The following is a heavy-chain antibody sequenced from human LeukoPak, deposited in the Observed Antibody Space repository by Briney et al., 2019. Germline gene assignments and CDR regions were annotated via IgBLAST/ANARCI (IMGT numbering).Heavy chain of an antibody. Sequence: GGSLRLSCAASGFTFSSYTMNWVRQAPGKGLEWVSSISSSSYISYADSVKGRFTVSRDNAKNSLYLQMNSLRAEDTAVYYCAKDPLYYYGSGSYHWGKGTTVTVSP. V-gene: IGHV3-21*04. CDR2: ISSSSYI. D-gene: IGHD3-10*01. CDR1: GFTFSSYT. CDR3: AKDPLYYYGSGSYH. J-gene: IGHJ6*04.